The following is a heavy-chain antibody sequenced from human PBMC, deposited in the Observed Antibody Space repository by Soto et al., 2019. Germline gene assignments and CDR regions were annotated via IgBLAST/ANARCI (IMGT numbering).Heavy chain of an antibody. V-gene: IGHV4-30-2*01. J-gene: IGHJ4*02. CDR3: ASSREYDY. CDR2: NFPSGTT. CDR1: GGSLSGATYS. Sequence: QVQLRESGSGLVKPLETLSLTCGVSGGSLSGATYSWNWIRQPPGKALEWIGYNFPSGTTYYNPSLKSRVNIAIDGSKNHFSLSLRSLTAADTAVYYCASSREYDYWTQGTLVTVSS.